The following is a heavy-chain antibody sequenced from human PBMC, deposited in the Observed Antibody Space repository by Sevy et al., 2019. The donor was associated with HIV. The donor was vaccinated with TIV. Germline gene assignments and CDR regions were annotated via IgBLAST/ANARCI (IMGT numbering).Heavy chain of an antibody. D-gene: IGHD2-15*01. Sequence: ASVKVSCKASGGTFSSYAISWVRQAPGQGLEWMGGIIPIFGTANYAQKFQGRVTITADESTSTAYMELSSLRSEDTAVYYCARSPVKELLYYYYYGMYVWGQGTTVTVSS. CDR2: IIPIFGTA. J-gene: IGHJ6*02. V-gene: IGHV1-69*13. CDR3: ARSPVKELLYYYYYGMYV. CDR1: GGTFSSYA.